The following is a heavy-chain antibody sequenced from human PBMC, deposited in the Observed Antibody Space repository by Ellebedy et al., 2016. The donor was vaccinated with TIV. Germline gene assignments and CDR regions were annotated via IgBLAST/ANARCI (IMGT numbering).Heavy chain of an antibody. CDR3: ADGYYDILTGYYRLFDY. J-gene: IGHJ4*02. CDR1: GGTFSSYA. D-gene: IGHD3-9*01. V-gene: IGHV1-69*13. CDR2: IIPIFGTA. Sequence: SVKVSXKASGGTFSSYAISWVRQAPGQGLEWMGGIIPIFGTANYAQKFQGRVTITADESTSTAYMELSSLRSEDTAVYYCADGYYDILTGYYRLFDYWGQGTLVTVSS.